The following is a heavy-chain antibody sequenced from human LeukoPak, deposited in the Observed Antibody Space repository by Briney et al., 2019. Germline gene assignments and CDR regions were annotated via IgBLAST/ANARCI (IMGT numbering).Heavy chain of an antibody. CDR3: AKDRETYEYTFDY. D-gene: IGHD6-6*01. CDR1: GFSFSTYG. Sequence: GSLRLSCAAPGFSFSTYGIHRVRQAPGKGRGWVAVMWYDGSKDYYADSVKGRFTISRDTSKNTLYLQMNNLRAEDTAVYYCAKDRETYEYTFDYWGQGTLVTVSS. V-gene: IGHV3-33*06. J-gene: IGHJ4*02. CDR2: MWYDGSKD.